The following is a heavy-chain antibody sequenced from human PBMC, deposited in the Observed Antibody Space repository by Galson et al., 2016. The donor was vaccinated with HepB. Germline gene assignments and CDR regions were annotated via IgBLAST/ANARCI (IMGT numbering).Heavy chain of an antibody. CDR3: AKSQPGYSSGWYTLPIDAFDI. CDR1: GFTFSSYA. CDR2: ISGSGYNT. D-gene: IGHD6-19*01. V-gene: IGHV3-23*01. Sequence: SLRLSCAASGFTFSSYAMSWVRQAPGKGLEWVSTISGSGYNTYYAASVQGRFTISRANSKTTLYLQMHSLRADDTAVYYCAKSQPGYSSGWYTLPIDAFDIWGQETMVTVSS. J-gene: IGHJ3*02.